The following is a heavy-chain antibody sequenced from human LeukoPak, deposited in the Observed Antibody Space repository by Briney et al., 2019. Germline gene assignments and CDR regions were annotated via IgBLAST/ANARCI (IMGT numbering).Heavy chain of an antibody. V-gene: IGHV3-30*18. CDR2: IAYDGSNE. D-gene: IGHD6-19*01. CDR1: GFTFSNYG. CDR3: AKDQGIAVAGTDDAFDI. Sequence: PGRSLRLSCAASGFTFSNYGVHWVRQAPGKGLEWVAVIAYDGSNEYYAEFVKGRFTISRDNSKNTLYLQMYSLRAEDTAVYFCAKDQGIAVAGTDDAFDIWGQGTRVTVSS. J-gene: IGHJ3*02.